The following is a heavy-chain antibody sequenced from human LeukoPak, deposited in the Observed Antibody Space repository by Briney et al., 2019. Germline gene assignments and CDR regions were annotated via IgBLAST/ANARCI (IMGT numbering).Heavy chain of an antibody. V-gene: IGHV3-21*01. CDR3: ATYSSLNRREFQY. Sequence: PGGSLRLSCVASGFTFSSYSMNWVRQAPGKEPEWVSSVSGSNNYIYYADSVRGRFTISRDNAKNTLYLQMNSLRAEDTAVYYCATYSSLNRREFQYWGQGTLLTVSS. CDR2: VSGSNNYI. CDR1: GFTFSSYS. D-gene: IGHD3-22*01. J-gene: IGHJ1*01.